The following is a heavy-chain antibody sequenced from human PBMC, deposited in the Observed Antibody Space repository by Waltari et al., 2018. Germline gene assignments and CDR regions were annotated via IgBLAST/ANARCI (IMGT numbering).Heavy chain of an antibody. CDR2: VDPRSGDV. CDR1: GFTFIDYF. V-gene: IGHV1-2*06. D-gene: IGHD6-13*01. Sequence: QVQLVQSGAEVKKPGASVKVSCPTSGFTFIDYFMNWVRQAPGQGLEWMGRVDPRSGDVHYSQNFQGRVTMTTDSSINTVYMELTRLKSDDTAVYYCVRPQELGPEVGPFDMWGRGTMVIVSS. J-gene: IGHJ3*02. CDR3: VRPQELGPEVGPFDM.